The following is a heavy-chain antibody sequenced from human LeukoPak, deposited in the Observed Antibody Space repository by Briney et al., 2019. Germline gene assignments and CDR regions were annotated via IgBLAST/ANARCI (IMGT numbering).Heavy chain of an antibody. J-gene: IGHJ5*02. CDR1: GGSFSSYD. V-gene: IGHV1-69*13. CDR3: ARGPRNSGSYH. Sequence: ASVMVSCKATGGSFSSYDISWVRQAPGQWLEWMGGIIPIFGTVNNAQKFQGRVTITADESTSTAYMELSSLRSEDTAVYYCARGPRNSGSYHWGQGTLVTVSS. CDR2: IIPIFGTV. D-gene: IGHD1-26*01.